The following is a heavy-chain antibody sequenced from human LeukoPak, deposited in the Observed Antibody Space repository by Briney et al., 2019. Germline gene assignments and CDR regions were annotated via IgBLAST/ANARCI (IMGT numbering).Heavy chain of an antibody. CDR3: ATVSGFDWLLVSHYYYYGMDV. D-gene: IGHD3-9*01. J-gene: IGHJ6*02. Sequence: ASVKVSCKVSGYTLTELSMHWVRQAPGKGLEWMGGFDPEDAETIYAQKFQGRVTMTEDTSTDTAYMELSSLRSEDTAVYCATVSGFDWLLVSHYYYYGMDVWGQGTTVTVSS. CDR1: GYTLTELS. V-gene: IGHV1-24*01. CDR2: FDPEDAET.